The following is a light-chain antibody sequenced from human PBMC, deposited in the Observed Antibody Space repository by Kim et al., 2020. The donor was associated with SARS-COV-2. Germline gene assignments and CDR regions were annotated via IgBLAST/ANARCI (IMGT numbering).Light chain of an antibody. CDR3: AAWDDSLSGRV. Sequence: GREVTRSCSGRSANIGSNTVNWYQQLPGTAPKLLIYSNNQRPSGVPDRFSGSKSGTSASLAISGLQSEDEADYYCAAWDDSLSGRVFGGGTKLTVL. CDR1: SANIGSNT. J-gene: IGLJ2*01. V-gene: IGLV1-44*01. CDR2: SNN.